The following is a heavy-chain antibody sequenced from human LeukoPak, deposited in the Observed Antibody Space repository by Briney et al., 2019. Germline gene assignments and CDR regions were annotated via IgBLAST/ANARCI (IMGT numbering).Heavy chain of an antibody. Sequence: GGSLRLSCAASEFTFSSYWMHWVRQAPGKGLVWVSRINSDGSSTSYADSVKGRFTISRDNAKNTLYLQMNSLRAEDTAVYYCAKEEDTYYYGSGSYVVWGKGTTVTISS. D-gene: IGHD3-10*01. V-gene: IGHV3-74*01. CDR2: INSDGSST. CDR1: EFTFSSYW. J-gene: IGHJ6*04. CDR3: AKEEDTYYYGSGSYVV.